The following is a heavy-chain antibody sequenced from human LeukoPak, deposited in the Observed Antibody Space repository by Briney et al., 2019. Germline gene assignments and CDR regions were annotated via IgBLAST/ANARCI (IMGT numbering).Heavy chain of an antibody. V-gene: IGHV4-59*08. CDR3: AGSGWYGSAFDI. Sequence: SETLSLTCTVSGGPISSYYWSWIRQPPGKGPEWIGYIYYSGSTNYNPSLKSRVTISVDTSKNQFSLKLSSVTAADTAVYYCAGSGWYGSAFDIWGQGTMVTVSS. CDR2: IYYSGST. CDR1: GGPISSYY. D-gene: IGHD6-19*01. J-gene: IGHJ3*02.